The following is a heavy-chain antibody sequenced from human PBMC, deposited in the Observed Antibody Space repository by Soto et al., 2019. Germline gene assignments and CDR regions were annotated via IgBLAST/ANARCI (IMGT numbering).Heavy chain of an antibody. V-gene: IGHV4-59*01. J-gene: IGHJ4*02. CDR2: THDSGII. D-gene: IGHD5-18*01. CDR1: GGAMSHYH. Sequence: LSETLSLTCTVSGGAMSHYHWCWIRQSPGKGLEFIGYTHDSGIINYNPSLMSRVAISLDTSKNQFSLKLTSVTAADTALYYCARTGYGDHFDYWGRGTLVTVSS. CDR3: ARTGYGDHFDY.